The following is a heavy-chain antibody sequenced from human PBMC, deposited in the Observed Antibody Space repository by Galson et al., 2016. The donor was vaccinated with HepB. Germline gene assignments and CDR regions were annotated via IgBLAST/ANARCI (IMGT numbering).Heavy chain of an antibody. CDR2: IKEDGSQK. D-gene: IGHD3-9*01. Sequence: WIRQPPGKGPEWVANIKEDGSQKDYVDSVKDRFTISRDNAKNSPYLQMNSLRAEDTAVYYCVSQTGPTFWGQGTLVTVSS. V-gene: IGHV3-7*01. J-gene: IGHJ4*02. CDR3: VSQTGPTF.